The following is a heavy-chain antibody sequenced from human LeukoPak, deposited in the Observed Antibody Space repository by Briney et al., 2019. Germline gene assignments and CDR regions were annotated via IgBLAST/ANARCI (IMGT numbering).Heavy chain of an antibody. CDR1: GYTFTSYY. Sequence: ASVKVSCKASGYTFTSYYMHWVRQAPGQGLEWMGIINPSGGSTSYAQKFQGRVTMTRDTSTSTVYMELSSLRSKDTAVYYCARGGQLVVTAQAAFDIWGQGTMVTVSS. D-gene: IGHD2-21*02. CDR2: INPSGGST. J-gene: IGHJ3*02. V-gene: IGHV1-46*01. CDR3: ARGGQLVVTAQAAFDI.